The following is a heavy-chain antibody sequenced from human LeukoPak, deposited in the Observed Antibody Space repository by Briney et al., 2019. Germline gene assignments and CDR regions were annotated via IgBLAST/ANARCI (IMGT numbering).Heavy chain of an antibody. J-gene: IGHJ4*02. D-gene: IGHD5-18*01. CDR3: ARGYSYGDFDY. V-gene: IGHV3-74*01. CDR2: INSDGSST. Sequence: GESLKISCKGSGFTFSSYWMHWVRQAPGKGLVWVSRINSDGSSTSYADSVKGRFTISRDNAKNTLYLQMNSLRAEDTAVYYCARGYSYGDFDYWGQGTLVTVSS. CDR1: GFTFSSYW.